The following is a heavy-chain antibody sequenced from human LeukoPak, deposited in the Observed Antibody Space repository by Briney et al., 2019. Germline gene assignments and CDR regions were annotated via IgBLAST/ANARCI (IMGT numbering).Heavy chain of an antibody. Sequence: GGSLRLSCAASGFTFSSYAMHWVRQAPGRGLEWVAVISYDGSNKYYADSVKGRFSISRDNSKNTLYLQMNSLRAEDTAVYYCARRYDGFDYWGQGTLVTVSS. D-gene: IGHD3-3*01. V-gene: IGHV3-30-3*01. CDR3: ARRYDGFDY. CDR1: GFTFSSYA. CDR2: ISYDGSNK. J-gene: IGHJ4*02.